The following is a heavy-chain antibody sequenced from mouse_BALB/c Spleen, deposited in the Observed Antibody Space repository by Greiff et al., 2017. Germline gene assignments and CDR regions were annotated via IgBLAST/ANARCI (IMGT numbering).Heavy chain of an antibody. Sequence: QVQLQQPGAELVRPGASVKLSCKASGYTFTSYWINWVKQRPGQGLEWIGNIYPSDSYTNYNQKFKDKATLTVDKSSSTAYMQLSSPTSEDSAVYYCTRSGGLRRAWFAYWGQGTLVTVSA. CDR2: IYPSDSYT. V-gene: IGHV1-69*02. CDR3: TRSGGLRRAWFAY. CDR1: GYTFTSYW. J-gene: IGHJ3*01. D-gene: IGHD2-2*01.